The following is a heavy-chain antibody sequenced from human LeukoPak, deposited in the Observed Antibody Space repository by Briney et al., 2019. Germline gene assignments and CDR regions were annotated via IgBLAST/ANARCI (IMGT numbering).Heavy chain of an antibody. D-gene: IGHD6-19*01. CDR2: INPNTGGT. CDR3: ARAYLQWLVTKAWDS. Sequence: GASVKVSCKASGYTFTGYYLHWVRQVPGQGFEWMGWINPNTGGTDYAQKFQGRVTMTRDTSISTAYLELSRLKSDDTAVYYCARAYLQWLVTKAWDSWGQGTLVTVSS. V-gene: IGHV1-2*02. J-gene: IGHJ4*02. CDR1: GYTFTGYY.